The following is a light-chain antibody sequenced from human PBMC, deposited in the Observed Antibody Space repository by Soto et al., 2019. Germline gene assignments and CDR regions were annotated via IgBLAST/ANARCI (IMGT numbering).Light chain of an antibody. J-gene: IGLJ2*01. CDR2: EVS. CDR3: SSYRTGSRV. CDR1: NNDIGAYTY. Sequence: QSVLTQPASVSGSPGQSITISCTGTNNDIGAYTYVSWYQQHPGKAPRLIIYEVSDRPSGVSDRFSGSKSGNTASLVISGLQAEDEADYYCSSYRTGSRVFGGGTQLTVL. V-gene: IGLV2-14*01.